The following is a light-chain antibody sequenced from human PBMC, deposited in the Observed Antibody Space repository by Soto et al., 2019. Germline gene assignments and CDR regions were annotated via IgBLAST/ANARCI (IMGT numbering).Light chain of an antibody. CDR3: QQYASSPWT. CDR1: QSVSSNY. V-gene: IGKV3-20*01. Sequence: EIVLTQSPGTLSLSPGERATLSCRASQSVSSNYLAWYQHKPGKAPSLLIYGASSRATGIPDRFSGSGSGSDFTLTINSLGPKDFAVYYCQQYASSPWTLGKGTKVEVK. CDR2: GAS. J-gene: IGKJ1*01.